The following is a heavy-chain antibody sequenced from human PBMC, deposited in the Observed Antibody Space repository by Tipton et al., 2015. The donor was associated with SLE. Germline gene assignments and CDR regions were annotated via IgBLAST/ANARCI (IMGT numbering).Heavy chain of an antibody. CDR2: IYYSGST. J-gene: IGHJ4*02. Sequence: TLSLTCSVSGDSLSPYYWSWIRQPPGKGLEWIGYIYYSGSTYYNPSLKSRVTISVDTSKNQFSLKLSSVTAADTAVYYCARSPQKCSSTVCYAVGSYFDYWGQGTLVTVSS. V-gene: IGHV4-59*01. D-gene: IGHD2-2*01. CDR1: GDSLSPYY. CDR3: ARSPQKCSSTVCYAVGSYFDY.